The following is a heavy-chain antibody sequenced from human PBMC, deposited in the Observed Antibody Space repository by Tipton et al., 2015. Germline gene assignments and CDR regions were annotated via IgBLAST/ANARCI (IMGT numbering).Heavy chain of an antibody. D-gene: IGHD1-7*01. V-gene: IGHV4-61*01. Sequence: TLSLTCAVSAYSISSDYYWSWIRQPPGKGLEWIGYISFSDTTHYNPSLKSRITISLNTSKNQFSLKMSSVTAADTAVYFCARDLELGMDVWGQGTTVTVS. CDR2: ISFSDTT. CDR3: ARDLELGMDV. CDR1: AYSISSDYY. J-gene: IGHJ6*02.